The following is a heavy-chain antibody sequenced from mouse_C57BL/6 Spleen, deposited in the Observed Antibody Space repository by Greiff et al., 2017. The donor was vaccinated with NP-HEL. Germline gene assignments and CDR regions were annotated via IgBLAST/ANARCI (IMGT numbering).Heavy chain of an antibody. CDR3: ARGDYDERAWFAY. J-gene: IGHJ3*01. Sequence: VQLQQPGAELVRPGTSVKLSCKASGYTFTSYWMHWVKQRPGQGLEWIGVIDPSDSYTNYNQKFKGKATLTVDTSSSTAYMQLSSLTSEDSAVYYCARGDYDERAWFAYWGQGTLVTVSA. D-gene: IGHD2-4*01. CDR1: GYTFTSYW. CDR2: IDPSDSYT. V-gene: IGHV1-59*01.